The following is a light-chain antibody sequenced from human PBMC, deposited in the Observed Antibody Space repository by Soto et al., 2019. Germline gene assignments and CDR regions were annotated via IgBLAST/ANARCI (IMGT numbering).Light chain of an antibody. J-gene: IGLJ1*01. CDR1: NSNIGAGYD. V-gene: IGLV1-40*01. CDR2: GNT. Sequence: QSVLTQPPSVSGAPGQRITLACTGSNSNIGAGYDVHWYRQFPGAAPKALIYGNTNRPSGVPDRFSASTSATSASLAITGLQAEDEGDYYCQSYDNRLSGYVFGTGTKVTVL. CDR3: QSYDNRLSGYV.